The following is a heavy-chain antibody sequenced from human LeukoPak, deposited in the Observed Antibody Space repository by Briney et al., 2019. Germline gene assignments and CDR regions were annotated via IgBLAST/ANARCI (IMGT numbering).Heavy chain of an antibody. V-gene: IGHV1-2*02. J-gene: IGHJ6*02. D-gene: IGHD6-19*01. CDR2: INPNSGGT. Sequence: GASVKVSCKASGYTFTGYYMHWVRQAPGQGLEWMGWINPNSGGTNYAQKFQGRVTMTRDTSTSTAYMELRSLRSDDTAVYYCARIYSSGWPRYYYYGMDVWGQGTTVTVSS. CDR1: GYTFTGYY. CDR3: ARIYSSGWPRYYYYGMDV.